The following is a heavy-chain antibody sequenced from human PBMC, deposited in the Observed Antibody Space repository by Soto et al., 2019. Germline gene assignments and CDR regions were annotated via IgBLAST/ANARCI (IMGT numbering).Heavy chain of an antibody. CDR2: IIPIFGTA. V-gene: IGHV1-69*01. CDR3: ATNLDIVVVPAATNYYYYYGMDV. D-gene: IGHD2-2*03. CDR1: GGTFSSYA. J-gene: IGHJ6*02. Sequence: QVQLVQSGAEVKKPGSSVKVSCKASGGTFSSYAISWVRQAPGQGLEWMGGIIPIFGTANYAQKFQGRVTITADESTSTAYMELSSLRSEDTAVYYCATNLDIVVVPAATNYYYYYGMDVWGQGTTVTVS.